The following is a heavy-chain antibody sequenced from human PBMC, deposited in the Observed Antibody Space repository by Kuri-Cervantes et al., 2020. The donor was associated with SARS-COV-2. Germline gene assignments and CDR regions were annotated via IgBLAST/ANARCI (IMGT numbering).Heavy chain of an antibody. CDR3: ARLSNTIEYSSSSELYAFDI. CDR2: ISSSSSTI. J-gene: IGHJ3*02. D-gene: IGHD6-6*01. Sequence: GESLKISCAASGFTFSNAWMNWVRQAPGKGLEWVSYISSSSSTIYYADSVKGRFTISRDNAKNSLYLQMNSLRAEDTAVHYCARLSNTIEYSSSSELYAFDIWGQGTMVTVSS. V-gene: IGHV3-48*01. CDR1: GFTFSNAW.